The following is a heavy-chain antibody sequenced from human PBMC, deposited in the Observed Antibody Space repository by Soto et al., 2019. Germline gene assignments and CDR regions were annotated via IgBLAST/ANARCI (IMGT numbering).Heavy chain of an antibody. CDR2: ISGSGGST. Sequence: AWALSLDSPAPGFPFNRYAMGWVRQAPRKGLGWVSAISGSGGSTYYADYVKGRFTSSRDNSKNTLYLQMNSLRAEDTAVYYCSKDKEQLGSCYYYYGMDVWGQGTTVTVSS. D-gene: IGHD6-6*01. CDR1: GFPFNRYA. CDR3: SKDKEQLGSCYYYYGMDV. V-gene: IGHV3-23*01. J-gene: IGHJ6*02.